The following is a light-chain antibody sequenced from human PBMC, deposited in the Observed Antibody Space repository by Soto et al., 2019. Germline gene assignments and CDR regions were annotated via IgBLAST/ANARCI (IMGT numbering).Light chain of an antibody. V-gene: IGLV2-23*01. Sequence: QSVLTQPASVSGSPGQSITISCTGTSSDVGSYNLVSWYQQHPGEAPKLMIYEGSKRPSGVSNRFSGSKSGNTASLTISGLQAEDEADYYCCSYAGSSTSYVFGTGTKLTVL. J-gene: IGLJ1*01. CDR1: SSDVGSYNL. CDR2: EGS. CDR3: CSYAGSSTSYV.